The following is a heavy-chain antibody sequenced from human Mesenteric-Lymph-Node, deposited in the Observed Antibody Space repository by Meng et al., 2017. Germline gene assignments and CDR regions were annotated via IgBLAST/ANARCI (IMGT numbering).Heavy chain of an antibody. CDR3: ARVWFGEFDFDY. D-gene: IGHD3-10*01. J-gene: IGHJ4*02. Sequence: ASVKVSCKASGYTFTSYYMHWVRQAPGQGLEWMGRINPNSGGTNYAQKFQGRVTMTRDTSISTAYMELSRLRSDDTAVYYCARVWFGEFDFDYWGQGTLVTVSS. V-gene: IGHV1-2*06. CDR1: GYTFTSYY. CDR2: INPNSGGT.